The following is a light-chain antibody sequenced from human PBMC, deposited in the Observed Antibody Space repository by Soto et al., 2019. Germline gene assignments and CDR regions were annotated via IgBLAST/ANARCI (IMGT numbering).Light chain of an antibody. Sequence: DIQMTQSPSSLSASVGDRVTITCRASQSISSYLDWYQQKPVKAPKLLIYAASSFQSGVPSRFSGSGSGSAFTLPISSLQPEDFATYYWQQNYNTPMYTFGQGTKLEIK. J-gene: IGKJ2*01. CDR1: QSISSY. CDR2: AAS. CDR3: QQNYNTPMYT. V-gene: IGKV1-39*01.